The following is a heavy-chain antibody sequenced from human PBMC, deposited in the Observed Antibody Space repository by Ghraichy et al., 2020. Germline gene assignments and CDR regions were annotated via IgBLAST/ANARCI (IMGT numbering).Heavy chain of an antibody. CDR3: ARGPIAVLYDPWYFDL. Sequence: GGSLRLSCAASGFTFNSYTINWVRQAPGKGLEWVSFISSSGSTIYYADSVKGRFTISRDNAKNSLYLQMNSLRDEDTAVYYCARGPIAVLYDPWYFDLWCRGSLVTVSS. CDR2: ISSSGSTI. CDR1: GFTFNSYT. D-gene: IGHD3-3*01. J-gene: IGHJ2*01. V-gene: IGHV3-48*02.